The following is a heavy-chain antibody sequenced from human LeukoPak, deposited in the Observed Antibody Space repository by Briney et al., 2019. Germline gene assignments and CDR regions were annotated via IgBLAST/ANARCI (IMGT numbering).Heavy chain of an antibody. CDR1: GGSISSYY. CDR3: ARSVAGNTIFGVVISMDV. CDR2: IYYSGST. Sequence: SETLSLTCTVSGGSISSYYWSWIRQPPGKGLEWIGDIYYSGSTNYNPSLKSRVTISVDTSKNQFSLKLSSVTAADTAVYYCARSVAGNTIFGVVISMDVWGQGTTVTVSS. V-gene: IGHV4-59*01. D-gene: IGHD3-3*01. J-gene: IGHJ6*02.